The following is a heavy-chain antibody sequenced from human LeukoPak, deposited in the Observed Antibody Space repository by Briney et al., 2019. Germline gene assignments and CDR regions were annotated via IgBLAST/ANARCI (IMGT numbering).Heavy chain of an antibody. Sequence: PSETLSLTCAVYGGSFSGYYWSWIRQPPGKGLEWIGEINHSGSTNYNPSLKSRVTISVDTSKNQFSLKLSSVTAADTAVYYCARGRRPRDFDIWGQGTMVTVSS. J-gene: IGHJ3*02. CDR2: INHSGST. CDR1: GGSFSGYY. D-gene: IGHD3-10*01. CDR3: ARGRRPRDFDI. V-gene: IGHV4-34*01.